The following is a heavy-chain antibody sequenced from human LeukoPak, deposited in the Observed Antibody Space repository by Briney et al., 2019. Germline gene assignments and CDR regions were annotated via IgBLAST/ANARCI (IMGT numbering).Heavy chain of an antibody. Sequence: SETLSLTCAVYGGSFSGYYWSWIRQPPGKGLEWIGEINHSGSTNYNSSLKSRVTISVDTSKNQFSLKLSSVTAADTAVYYCARVYCGGDCYSGGPKYYFDYWGQGTLVTVSS. CDR1: GGSFSGYY. CDR2: INHSGST. CDR3: ARVYCGGDCYSGGPKYYFDY. D-gene: IGHD2-21*02. V-gene: IGHV4-34*01. J-gene: IGHJ4*02.